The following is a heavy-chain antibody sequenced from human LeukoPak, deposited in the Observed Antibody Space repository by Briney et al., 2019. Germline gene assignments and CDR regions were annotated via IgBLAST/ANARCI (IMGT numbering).Heavy chain of an antibody. CDR1: GFTFSSYA. CDR2: ISGSGGST. J-gene: IGHJ4*02. D-gene: IGHD3-16*02. V-gene: IGHV3-23*01. CDR3: AKDLGMITFGGVIVPVGLFDY. Sequence: PGGSLRLSCAASGFTFSSYAMSWVRQAPGKGLEWVSAISGSGGSTYYADSVKGRFTISRDNSKNTLYLQMNSLRAEDTAVYYCAKDLGMITFGGVIVPVGLFDYWGQGTLVTVSS.